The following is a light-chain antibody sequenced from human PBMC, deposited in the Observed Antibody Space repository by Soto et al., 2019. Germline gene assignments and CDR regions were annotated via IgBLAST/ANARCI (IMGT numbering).Light chain of an antibody. J-gene: IGLJ2*01. Sequence: QSVLTQPPSASGTPGQRVTISYSGSSSNIGRHGVNWYQHLPGAAPKLLIYSNNQRPSGVPDRFSGSTSGTSVSLTISGLQSEDEADYYCATWDDSLNGVVFGGGTKLTVL. CDR1: SSNIGRHG. CDR3: ATWDDSLNGVV. V-gene: IGLV1-44*01. CDR2: SNN.